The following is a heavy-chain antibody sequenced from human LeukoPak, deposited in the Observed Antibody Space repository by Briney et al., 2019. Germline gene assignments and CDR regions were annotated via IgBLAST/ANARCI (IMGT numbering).Heavy chain of an antibody. CDR1: GGSISSYY. V-gene: IGHV4-4*09. Sequence: PSETLSLTCTVSGGSISSYYWSWIRQPPGKGLEWIGYIYTSGSTNYNPSLKSRVTISVDMSKNQFSLKLSSVTAADTAVYYCARLTSGSYLDYWGQGTLVTGSS. J-gene: IGHJ4*02. CDR2: IYTSGST. D-gene: IGHD1-26*01. CDR3: ARLTSGSYLDY.